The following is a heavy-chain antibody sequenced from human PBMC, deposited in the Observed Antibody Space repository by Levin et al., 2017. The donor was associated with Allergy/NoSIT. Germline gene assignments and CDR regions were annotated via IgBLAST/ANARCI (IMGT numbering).Heavy chain of an antibody. J-gene: IGHJ4*02. V-gene: IGHV3-74*01. D-gene: IGHD6-6*01. Sequence: PGGSLRLSCTTSGFIFRNYWMHWVRQVPGKGLVWVARINSDGSSTSYADFVKGRFTISRDNAKNTLYLQLNSLRDEDSAVYYCARVFLIIAARPGGADYWGQGTLVTVSA. CDR1: GFIFRNYW. CDR3: ARVFLIIAARPGGADY. CDR2: INSDGSST.